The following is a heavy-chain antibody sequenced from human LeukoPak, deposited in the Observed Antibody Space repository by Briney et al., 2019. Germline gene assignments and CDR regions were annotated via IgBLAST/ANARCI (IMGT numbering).Heavy chain of an antibody. Sequence: SETLSLTCAVSGGSISSSNWWSWVRQPPGKGLEWIGEIYHSGSTNYNPSLKSRVTISVDKSKNQFSLKLGSVTAADTAVYYCSRGYGSGSYYNGWDHWGQGTLVTVSS. D-gene: IGHD3-10*01. CDR3: SRGYGSGSYYNGWDH. J-gene: IGHJ4*02. V-gene: IGHV4-4*02. CDR1: GGSISSSNW. CDR2: IYHSGST.